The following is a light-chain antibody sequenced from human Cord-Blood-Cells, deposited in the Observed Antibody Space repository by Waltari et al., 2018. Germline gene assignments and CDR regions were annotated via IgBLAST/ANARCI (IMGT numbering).Light chain of an antibody. CDR3: SAYAGSNNYV. CDR1: SSDVGGYNY. CDR2: EGS. V-gene: IGLV2-8*01. J-gene: IGLJ1*01. Sequence: QSALTQPPSAYGSTGQSVTISCTGTSSDVGGYNYVSWYQQHPGKAPKLMIYEGSKRPTAVPDGYSGSKAGSAASLTVSGLQAEDDADYYCSAYAGSNNYVFGTGTKVTVL.